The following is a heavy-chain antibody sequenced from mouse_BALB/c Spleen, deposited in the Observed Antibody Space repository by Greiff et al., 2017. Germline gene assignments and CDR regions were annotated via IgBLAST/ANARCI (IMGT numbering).Heavy chain of an antibody. D-gene: IGHD2-4*01. CDR1: GYSITSDYA. J-gene: IGHJ2*01. CDR2: ISYSGST. CDR3: ARRIYYDSLDY. V-gene: IGHV3-2*02. Sequence: VQLKESGPGLVKPSQSLSLTCTVTGYSITSDYAWNWIRQFPGNKLEWMGYISYSGSTSYNPSLKSRISITRDTSKNQFFLQLNSVTTEDTATYYCARRIYYDSLDYWGQGTTLTVSS.